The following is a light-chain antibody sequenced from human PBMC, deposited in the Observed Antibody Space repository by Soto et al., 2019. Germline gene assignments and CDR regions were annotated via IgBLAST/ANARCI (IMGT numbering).Light chain of an antibody. CDR2: VAS. Sequence: DIKMPQSPTSLSASVGDRVPITCRAIQGIRIYVAWYQQIPGKAPKLLIYVASTLQSGFPSRFSGSGSGKDFTLTINGLQPEDVATYSCQKYSSVPVFGPGTKVEIK. J-gene: IGKJ3*01. CDR1: QGIRIY. V-gene: IGKV1-27*01. CDR3: QKYSSVPV.